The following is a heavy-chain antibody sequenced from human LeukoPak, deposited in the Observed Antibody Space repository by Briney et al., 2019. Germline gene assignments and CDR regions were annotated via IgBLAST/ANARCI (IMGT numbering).Heavy chain of an antibody. D-gene: IGHD4-17*01. CDR1: GYTFTNYY. CDR2: INPGGIST. CDR3: ARRYGDHAWYFDL. Sequence: ASVKVSCKASGYTFTNYYMHWVRQAPGQGLELMGIINPGGISTSYAQKFQGRVTMTRDTPTSTVYMELSSLRSDDTAVYFCARRYGDHAWYFDLWGRGTLITVSS. V-gene: IGHV1-46*01. J-gene: IGHJ2*01.